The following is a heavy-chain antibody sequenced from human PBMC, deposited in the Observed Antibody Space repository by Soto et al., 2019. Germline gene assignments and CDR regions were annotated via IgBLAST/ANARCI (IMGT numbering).Heavy chain of an antibody. CDR2: INWNGGST. CDR1: GFTFEDYG. J-gene: IGHJ4*02. V-gene: IGHV3-20*04. Sequence: GGSLRLSCAASGFTFEDYGMSWVRQPPGKGLKWVTSINWNGGSTSYADSVKGRFTISRDNAKNSLYLQMNSLRAEDTAFYYCGRANNYDDLAGSDYWGQGTLVTVSS. D-gene: IGHD3-9*01. CDR3: GRANNYDDLAGSDY.